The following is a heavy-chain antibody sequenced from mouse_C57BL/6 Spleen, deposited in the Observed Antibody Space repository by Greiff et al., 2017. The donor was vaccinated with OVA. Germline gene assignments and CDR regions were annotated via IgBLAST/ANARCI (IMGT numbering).Heavy chain of an antibody. CDR3: ARLGDGYYEQRYFDY. V-gene: IGHV1-81*01. CDR2: IYPRSGNT. CDR1: GYTFTSYG. Sequence: QVQLKQSGAELARPGASVKLSCKASGYTFTSYGISWVKQRTGQGLEWIGEIYPRSGNTYYNEKFKGKATLTADKSSSTAYMELRSLTSEDSAVYFCARLGDGYYEQRYFDYWGQGTTLTVSS. D-gene: IGHD2-3*01. J-gene: IGHJ2*01.